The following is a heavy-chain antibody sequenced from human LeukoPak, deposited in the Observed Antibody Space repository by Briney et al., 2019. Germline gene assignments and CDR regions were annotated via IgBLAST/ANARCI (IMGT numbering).Heavy chain of an antibody. J-gene: IGHJ4*02. CDR1: GFTFSSYG. CDR3: AKVMNYYGSGKGHFDY. CDR2: ISYDGSNK. Sequence: GRSLRLSCAASGFTFSSYGMHWVRQAPGKGLEWVAVISYDGSNKYYADSVKGRFTISRDNSKNTLYLQMNSLRAEDTAVYYCAKVMNYYGSGKGHFDYWGQGTLVTVSS. D-gene: IGHD3-10*01. V-gene: IGHV3-30*18.